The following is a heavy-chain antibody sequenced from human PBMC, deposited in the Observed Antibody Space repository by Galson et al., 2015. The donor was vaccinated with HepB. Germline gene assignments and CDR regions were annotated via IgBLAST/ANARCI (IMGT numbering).Heavy chain of an antibody. Sequence: SVKVSCKASGYTFTDYFMHWVRQAPGQGLEWMGRINPNSGGTNYAQKFQGRVTMTRDTSISTAYMELSRLTSDDTAVYYCARGGGENLRFGYWGQGTLVTVSS. D-gene: IGHD3-10*01. V-gene: IGHV1-2*06. CDR1: GYTFTDYF. CDR2: INPNSGGT. CDR3: ARGGGENLRFGY. J-gene: IGHJ4*02.